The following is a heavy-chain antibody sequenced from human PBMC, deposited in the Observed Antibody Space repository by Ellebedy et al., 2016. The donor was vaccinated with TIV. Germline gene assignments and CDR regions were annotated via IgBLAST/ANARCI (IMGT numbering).Heavy chain of an antibody. Sequence: MPSETLSLTCNVSGGSMTSYYWSWIRQPPGRELEWIGNIYYSGGVNYHPSLESRITISVDSSKSQLPRKLTSVTAADSAVYYCAGHIGGVIRGAGACDCWGQGALVTVSS. V-gene: IGHV4-59*08. CDR2: IYYSGGV. J-gene: IGHJ4*02. CDR3: AGHIGGVIRGAGACDC. CDR1: GGSMTSYY. D-gene: IGHD2-8*02.